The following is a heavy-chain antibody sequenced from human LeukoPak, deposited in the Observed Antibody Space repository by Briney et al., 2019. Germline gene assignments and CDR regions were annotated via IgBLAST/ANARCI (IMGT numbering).Heavy chain of an antibody. Sequence: PGRSLRLSCAASGFTFSSYGMHWVRQAPGKGLEWVAVISYDGSNKYYADSVKGRFTISRDNSKNTLYLQMNSLRAEDTAVYYCAKDLAVAGLFDYWSQGTLVTVSS. V-gene: IGHV3-30*18. CDR1: GFTFSSYG. CDR3: AKDLAVAGLFDY. J-gene: IGHJ4*02. CDR2: ISYDGSNK. D-gene: IGHD6-19*01.